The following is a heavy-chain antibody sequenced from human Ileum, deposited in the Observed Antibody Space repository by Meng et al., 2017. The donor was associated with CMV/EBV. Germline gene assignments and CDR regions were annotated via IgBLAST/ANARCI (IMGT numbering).Heavy chain of an antibody. D-gene: IGHD6-13*01. Sequence: QVQLQESGPGLVKPSETLSLSCTVSGGSINNYYWSWIRQSAEKGLEWIGRIYTGGNTRYNPSFKSRVTMSVDTSKNQFSLKLISVTAADTAVYYCAREEGSSWYWYFDLWGRGTLVTVSS. J-gene: IGHJ2*01. CDR2: IYTGGNT. CDR1: GGSINNYY. CDR3: AREEGSSWYWYFDL. V-gene: IGHV4-4*07.